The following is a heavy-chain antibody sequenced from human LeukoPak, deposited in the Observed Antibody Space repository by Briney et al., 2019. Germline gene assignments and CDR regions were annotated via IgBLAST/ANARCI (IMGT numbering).Heavy chain of an antibody. CDR1: GFTFSDYY. J-gene: IGHJ4*02. Sequence: GGSLRLSCAASGFTFSDYYVSWIRQAPGKGLEWVSYIRSSGSTIYYADSVKGRFTISRDNAKNSLYLQMNSLRAEDTAVYYCARVDCSSTSCYEFDYWGQGTLVTVSS. CDR2: IRSSGSTI. CDR3: ARVDCSSTSCYEFDY. V-gene: IGHV3-11*04. D-gene: IGHD2-2*01.